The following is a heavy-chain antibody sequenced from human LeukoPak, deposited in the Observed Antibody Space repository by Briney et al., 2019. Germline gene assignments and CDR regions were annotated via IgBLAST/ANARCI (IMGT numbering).Heavy chain of an antibody. J-gene: IGHJ4*02. CDR2: IRGSGVTT. CDR1: GFTFSSYA. D-gene: IGHD4-23*01. Sequence: GGSLRLPCAASGFTFSSYAMSWVRQAPGKGLEWCSSIRGSGVTTHYADPVKGPFTISRDNSKNTLFLQMNSLRAEDTAAYYCAKSRLSVADYYFDYWGQGILVTVSA. V-gene: IGHV3-23*01. CDR3: AKSRLSVADYYFDY.